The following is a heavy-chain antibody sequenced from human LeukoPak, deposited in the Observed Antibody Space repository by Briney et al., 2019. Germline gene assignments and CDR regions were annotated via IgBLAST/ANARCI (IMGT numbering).Heavy chain of an antibody. J-gene: IGHJ6*03. D-gene: IGHD3-10*01. V-gene: IGHV4-34*01. Sequence: SETLSLTCAVYGGSFSGYYWTWIRQPPGKGLEWIGEINHSGSTNYNPSLKSRVTISADTSRNHFSLNLSSVTAADTAVYYCARGALYGSGSYFYYYYYMDVWGKGTTVTISS. CDR3: ARGALYGSGSYFYYYYYMDV. CDR2: INHSGST. CDR1: GGSFSGYY.